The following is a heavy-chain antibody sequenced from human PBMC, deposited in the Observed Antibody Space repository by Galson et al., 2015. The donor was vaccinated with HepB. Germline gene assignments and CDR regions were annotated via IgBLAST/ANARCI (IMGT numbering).Heavy chain of an antibody. Sequence: ETLSLTCAVYGGSFSGYYWSWIRQPPGKGLEWIGEINHSGSTNYNPSLKSRVTISVDTSKNQFSLKLSSVTAADTAVYYCARASVLWFGIDYWGQGTLVTVSS. CDR2: INHSGST. D-gene: IGHD3-10*01. V-gene: IGHV4-34*01. J-gene: IGHJ4*02. CDR1: GGSFSGYY. CDR3: ARASVLWFGIDY.